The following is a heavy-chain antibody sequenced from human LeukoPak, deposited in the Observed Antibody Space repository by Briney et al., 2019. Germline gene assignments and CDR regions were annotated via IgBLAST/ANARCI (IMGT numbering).Heavy chain of an antibody. CDR1: GYTFRNFG. CDR2: ISGYNDNT. J-gene: IGHJ4*02. D-gene: IGHD5-12*01. Sequence: ASVRVSCEASGYTFRNFGITWVRQAPGQGLEWMGWISGYNDNTNYAQKLQGRVTMTTDTSTGTAYLELRSLRSDDTAVYYCARSGLVATHVDSQVDSWGQGTLVTVSS. V-gene: IGHV1-18*01. CDR3: ARSGLVATHVDSQVDS.